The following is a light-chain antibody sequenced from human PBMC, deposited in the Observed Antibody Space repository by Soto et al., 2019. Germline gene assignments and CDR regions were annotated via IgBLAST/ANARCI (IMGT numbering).Light chain of an antibody. CDR1: SSDVGGYNY. Sequence: QSVLTQPASVSGSPGQSITISCTGTSSDVGGYNYVSWFQQHPGTAPKFLIYDVSKRPSGVSKRFSGSKSGNTASLTISGLQAEDEADYYCSSYASSSSVVFGGGTKLTVL. CDR3: SSYASSSSVV. CDR2: DVS. V-gene: IGLV2-14*01. J-gene: IGLJ2*01.